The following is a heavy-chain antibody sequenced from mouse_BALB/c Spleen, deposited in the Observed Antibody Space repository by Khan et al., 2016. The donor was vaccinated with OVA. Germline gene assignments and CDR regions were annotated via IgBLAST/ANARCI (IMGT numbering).Heavy chain of an antibody. V-gene: IGHV9-3-1*01. CDR2: INTYTGEP. D-gene: IGHD2-10*01. CDR3: ASPPYFSSFMVY. J-gene: IGHJ4*01. Sequence: QIQLVQSGPELKKPGATVKISCKASGYTFTNFGMNWVKQAPGKGLKWMGWINTYTGEPTYADDFKGRFAFTLETSSSTAYLQINNLKNEDTATYFCASPPYFSSFMVYWGQGTSVTVS. CDR1: GYTFTNFG.